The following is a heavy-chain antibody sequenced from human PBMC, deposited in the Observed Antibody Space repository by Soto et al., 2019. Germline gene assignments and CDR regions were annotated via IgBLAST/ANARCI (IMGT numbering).Heavy chain of an antibody. CDR1: GFAVSANY. J-gene: IGHJ5*02. Sequence: VQLVESGGGLIQPGGSLRLSCAASGFAVSANYVSWVRQAPGKCLEWVSLIYTDGTTYYAASVKGRFTFSRDNSKNSLYAQMTSRRAEDTDVYYCTSVSAPRPYNYLDPWCPGTLVTVSS. D-gene: IGHD6-6*01. CDR2: IYTDGTT. CDR3: TSVSAPRPYNYLDP. V-gene: IGHV3-53*01.